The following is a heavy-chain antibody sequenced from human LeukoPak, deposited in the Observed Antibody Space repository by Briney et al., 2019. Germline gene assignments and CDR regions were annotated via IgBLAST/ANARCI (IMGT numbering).Heavy chain of an antibody. D-gene: IGHD3-22*01. J-gene: IGHJ4*02. CDR3: AKDVGATYYYDSSGYFDY. CDR1: GFTFSSYA. V-gene: IGHV3-23*01. Sequence: PGRSLRLSCAASGFTFSSYAMSWVRQAPGRGREWVSAISGSGGSTYYADSVKGRFTISRDNSKNTLYLQMNSLRAEDTAVYYCAKDVGATYYYDSSGYFDYWGQGTLVTVSS. CDR2: ISGSGGST.